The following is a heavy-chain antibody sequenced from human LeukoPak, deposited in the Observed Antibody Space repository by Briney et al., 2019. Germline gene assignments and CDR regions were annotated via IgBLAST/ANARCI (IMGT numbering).Heavy chain of an antibody. CDR2: ISGDGGST. Sequence: GGSLRLSCAASGFTFDDYAMHWVRQAPGKGLEWVSLISGDGGSTYYADSVKGRFTISRDNSKNSLYLQMNNLRTEDTALYYCAKENYYGSGSQYYYYGMDVWGQGTTVTVSS. D-gene: IGHD3-10*01. CDR1: GFTFDDYA. CDR3: AKENYYGSGSQYYYYGMDV. V-gene: IGHV3-43*02. J-gene: IGHJ6*02.